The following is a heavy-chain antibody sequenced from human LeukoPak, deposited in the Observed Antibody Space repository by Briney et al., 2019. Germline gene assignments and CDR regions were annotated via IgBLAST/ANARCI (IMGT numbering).Heavy chain of an antibody. Sequence: GGSLRLSCAASGFTFSSYDMHWVRQATGKGLEWVSAIGTAGDTYYPGSVKGRFTISRENAKNSLYLQMNSLRAEDTAVYYCARDGSSGYKDYWGRGTLVTVSS. D-gene: IGHD3-22*01. CDR1: GFTFSSYD. V-gene: IGHV3-13*01. CDR2: IGTAGDT. J-gene: IGHJ4*02. CDR3: ARDGSSGYKDY.